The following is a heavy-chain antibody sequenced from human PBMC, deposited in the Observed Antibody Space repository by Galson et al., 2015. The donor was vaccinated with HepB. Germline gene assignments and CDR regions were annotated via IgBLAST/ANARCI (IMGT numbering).Heavy chain of an antibody. V-gene: IGHV4-34*01. CDR2: INHSGST. CDR1: DGSFSDHY. CDR3: ARRNKFYDYGLDV. Sequence: ETLSLTCVVFDGSFSDHYWSWIRQPPGKGLECIGEINHSGSTTYNPSLKSRVTISVDRSKNQFSLKLRSVTAADTALYYCARRNKFYDYGLDVWGQGTTVTVPS. J-gene: IGHJ6*01.